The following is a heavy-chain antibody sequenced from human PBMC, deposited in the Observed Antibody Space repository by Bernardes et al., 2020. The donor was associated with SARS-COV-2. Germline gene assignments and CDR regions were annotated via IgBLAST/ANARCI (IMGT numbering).Heavy chain of an antibody. J-gene: IGHJ6*02. V-gene: IGHV3-23*01. CDR3: SKNAKYSSSSMEV. Sequence: GGSLRLSCVASGFTFSKNAMTWVHQVPGKGLEWVSAISAIGGRTYYAESVKGRFTISRDNSKNTLYLEMTSLRAEDTAVYYCSKNAKYSSSSMEVWGQGTTVTVSS. D-gene: IGHD6-6*01. CDR1: GFTFSKNA. CDR2: ISAIGGRT.